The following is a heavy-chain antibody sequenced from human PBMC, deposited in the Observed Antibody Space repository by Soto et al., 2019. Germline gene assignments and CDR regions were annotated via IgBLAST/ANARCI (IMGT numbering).Heavy chain of an antibody. Sequence: GGFLRLSCAASGFTFSSYAIHWVRQAPGKGLEWVTIISKDGNSKHYADSVKGRFTISRDNSKNTLFLQMNSLRAEDTAVYYCARDPQGSYCYIDYWGQGTPVTVSS. CDR2: ISKDGNSK. D-gene: IGHD3-10*01. CDR1: GFTFSSYA. CDR3: ARDPQGSYCYIDY. J-gene: IGHJ4*02. V-gene: IGHV3-30-3*01.